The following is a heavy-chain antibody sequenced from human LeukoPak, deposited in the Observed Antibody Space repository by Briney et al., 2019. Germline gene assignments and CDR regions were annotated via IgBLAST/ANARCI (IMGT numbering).Heavy chain of an antibody. CDR3: ARLNSSSSRDFDY. CDR1: GGSFSGYY. Sequence: PSETLSLTCAVYGGSFSGYYWSWIRQPPGKGLEWIGEINHSGSTNYNPSLKSRVTISVDTSKNQFSLKLSSVTAVDTAVYYCARLNSSSSRDFDYWGQGTLVTVSS. V-gene: IGHV4-34*01. D-gene: IGHD6-6*01. CDR2: INHSGST. J-gene: IGHJ4*02.